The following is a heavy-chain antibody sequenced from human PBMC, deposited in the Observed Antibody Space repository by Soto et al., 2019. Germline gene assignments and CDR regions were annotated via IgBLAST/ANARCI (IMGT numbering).Heavy chain of an antibody. CDR3: AAPRDEYGSGISWFTYGMDV. CDR1: GFTFSYYA. CDR2: LNGAGGST. V-gene: IGHV3-23*01. Sequence: GGSLRLSCLASGFTFSYYAMTWVRHVPGRGLEWVSSLNGAGGSTYYADSVRGRFTISRDNSQNTLFLQMNRLTVDDTAIYYCAAPRDEYGSGISWFTYGMDVWGQATTVTVSS. D-gene: IGHD3-10*01. J-gene: IGHJ6*02.